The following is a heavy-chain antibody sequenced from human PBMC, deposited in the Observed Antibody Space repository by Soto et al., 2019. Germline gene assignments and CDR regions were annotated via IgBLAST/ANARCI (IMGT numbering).Heavy chain of an antibody. CDR3: ARQGSWPYYYYGLDV. J-gene: IGHJ6*02. CDR1: GGTFSSYA. V-gene: IGHV1-69*13. CDR2: IIPIFGTA. D-gene: IGHD1-26*01. Sequence: GASVKVSCKASGGTFSSYAISWVRQAPGQGLEWMGGIIPIFGTANYAQKFQGRVTITADESTSTAYMELSSLRSEDTAVYYCARQGSWPYYYYGLDVWGQGTTVTVSS.